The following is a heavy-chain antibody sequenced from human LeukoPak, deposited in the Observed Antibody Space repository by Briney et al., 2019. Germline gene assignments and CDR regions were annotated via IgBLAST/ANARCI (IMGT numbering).Heavy chain of an antibody. CDR2: ISAYNGDT. CDR3: ARSYDYGDYLVP. V-gene: IGHV1-18*01. D-gene: IGHD4-17*01. CDR1: GYTFTSYG. Sequence: ASMKVSCKASGYTFTSYGISWVRQAPGQGLEWMGWISAYNGDTNYAQKLQGRVTMTTDTSTSTAYMELRSLRSDDTAVYYCARSYDYGDYLVPWGQGTLVTVSS. J-gene: IGHJ4*02.